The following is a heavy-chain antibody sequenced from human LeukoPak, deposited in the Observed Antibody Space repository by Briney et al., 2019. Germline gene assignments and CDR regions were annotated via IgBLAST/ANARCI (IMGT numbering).Heavy chain of an antibody. CDR1: GFTFDDYG. CDR3: AKDTVLLWFGEFRLYFDY. CDR2: ISGSGGST. D-gene: IGHD3-10*01. Sequence: PGGSLRLSCAASGFTFDDYGMSWVRQAPGKGLEWVSAISGSGGSTYYADSVKGRFTISRDNSKNTLYLQMNSLRAEDTAVYYCAKDTVLLWFGEFRLYFDYWGQGTLVTVSS. V-gene: IGHV3-23*01. J-gene: IGHJ4*02.